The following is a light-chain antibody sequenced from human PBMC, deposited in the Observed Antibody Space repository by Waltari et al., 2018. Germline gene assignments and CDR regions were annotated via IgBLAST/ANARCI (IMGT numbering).Light chain of an antibody. V-gene: IGKV1-39*01. Sequence: DIQMTQSPSSLSASVGERVTITCRASQSISSYLNWNQQKPGKAPKLLIYAASNVQSGVPSRFSGSGSGTDFTLTISSLQPEDFATYYCQQSYNTPWTFGQGTKVEIK. CDR3: QQSYNTPWT. J-gene: IGKJ1*01. CDR1: QSISSY. CDR2: AAS.